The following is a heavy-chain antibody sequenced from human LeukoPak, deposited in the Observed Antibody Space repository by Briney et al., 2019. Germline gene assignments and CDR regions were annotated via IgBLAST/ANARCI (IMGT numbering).Heavy chain of an antibody. CDR1: GGSVSSYTYY. CDR2: IYYSGST. V-gene: IGHV4-61*01. Sequence: SQTLSLTCTVSGGSVSSYTYYWSWIRQPPGKGLEWIGYIYYSGSTNYNPSLKSRVTISADTSKNQFSLKLSSVTAADTAVYYCARQVGYCSSTSCYFAFDYWGQGTLVTVSS. J-gene: IGHJ4*02. D-gene: IGHD2-2*03. CDR3: ARQVGYCSSTSCYFAFDY.